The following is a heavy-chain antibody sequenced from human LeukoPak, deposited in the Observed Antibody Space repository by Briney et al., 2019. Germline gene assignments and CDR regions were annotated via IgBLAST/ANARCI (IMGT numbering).Heavy chain of an antibody. V-gene: IGHV3-21*01. J-gene: IGHJ4*02. CDR1: GFTFSSYS. Sequence: PGGSLRLSCAASGFTFSSYSMNWVRQAPGKGLEWVSSISSSSSYIYYADSVKGRFTISRDNAKNSLYLQMNSLRAEDTAVYYCASLPAEYSGYEQIDYWGQGTLVTVSS. CDR2: ISSSSSYI. D-gene: IGHD5-12*01. CDR3: ASLPAEYSGYEQIDY.